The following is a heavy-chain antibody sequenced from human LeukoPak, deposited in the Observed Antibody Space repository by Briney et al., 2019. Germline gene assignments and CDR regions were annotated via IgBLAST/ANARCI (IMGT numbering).Heavy chain of an antibody. Sequence: GGSLRLSCAASGFAFDDYGMSWVRQAPGKGLEWVSGISWNGCSIGYADSVKGRFTISRDNAKNSLYLQINSLRAEDTALYYCARADKDGYGFFGFDYWGQGTLVTVSS. V-gene: IGHV3-20*04. CDR1: GFAFDDYG. CDR2: ISWNGCSI. D-gene: IGHD5-18*01. J-gene: IGHJ4*02. CDR3: ARADKDGYGFFGFDY.